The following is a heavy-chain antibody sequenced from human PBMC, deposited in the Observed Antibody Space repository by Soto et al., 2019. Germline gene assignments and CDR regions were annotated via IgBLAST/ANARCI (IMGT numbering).Heavy chain of an antibody. CDR2: IIPILGIA. Sequence: SVKGSCKASGGTFSSYTISWVRQAPGQGLEWMGRIIPILGIANYAQKFQGRVTITADKSTSTAYMELSSLRSEDTAVYYCARADYGGPIDYWGQGTLVTVSS. D-gene: IGHD4-17*01. CDR3: ARADYGGPIDY. V-gene: IGHV1-69*02. CDR1: GGTFSSYT. J-gene: IGHJ4*02.